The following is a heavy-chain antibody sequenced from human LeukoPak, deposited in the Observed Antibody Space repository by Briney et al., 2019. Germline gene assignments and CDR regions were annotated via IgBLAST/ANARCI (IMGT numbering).Heavy chain of an antibody. CDR2: ISWDGGIT. V-gene: IGHV3-43*01. J-gene: IGHJ4*02. CDR3: AKDSNTGGYSFGS. Sequence: GGSLRLSCAASGFTFHHYSMHWVRQPPGKGLGWVSLISWDGGITYYADSVRGRFTISRDNSKNSLSLEMNSLRTEDTALYYCAKDSNTGGYSFGSWGQGTLVTVTS. D-gene: IGHD5-12*01. CDR1: GFTFHHYS.